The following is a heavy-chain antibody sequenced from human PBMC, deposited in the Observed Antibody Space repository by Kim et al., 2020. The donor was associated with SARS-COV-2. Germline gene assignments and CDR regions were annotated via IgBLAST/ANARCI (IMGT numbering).Heavy chain of an antibody. Sequence: GGSLRLSCAASGFTFSSYGMHWVRQAPGKGLEWVAVIWYDGSNKYYADSVKGRFTISRDNSKNTLYLQMNSLRAEDTAVYYCARDRGYCSSTSCSYYYYYYGMDVWGQGTTVTVSS. CDR3: ARDRGYCSSTSCSYYYYYYGMDV. CDR2: IWYDGSNK. J-gene: IGHJ6*02. D-gene: IGHD2-2*01. CDR1: GFTFSSYG. V-gene: IGHV3-33*01.